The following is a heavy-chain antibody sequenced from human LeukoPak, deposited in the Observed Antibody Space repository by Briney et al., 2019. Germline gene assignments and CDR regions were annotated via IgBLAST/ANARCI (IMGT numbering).Heavy chain of an antibody. CDR3: ARCHYYGSGNYVRVYSPDY. V-gene: IGHV1-18*01. CDR1: NYTFTNYG. CDR2: ISAYNGKT. D-gene: IGHD3-10*01. Sequence: GASVKVSCKASNYTFTNYGISWVRQAPGQGLEWMGWISAYNGKTNYAQTLQGRVTMTTDTSTSTAYMELRSLRSDDTAVYYCARCHYYGSGNYVRVYSPDYWGQGTLVTVSS. J-gene: IGHJ4*02.